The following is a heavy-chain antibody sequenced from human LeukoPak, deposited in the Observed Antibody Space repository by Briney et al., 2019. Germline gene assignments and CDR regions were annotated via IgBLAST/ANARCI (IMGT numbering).Heavy chain of an antibody. CDR3: TRAPLFGYCSSTSCYYFDY. D-gene: IGHD2-2*01. V-gene: IGHV3-49*04. CDR1: GFTFGDYA. Sequence: GGSLRLSCTASGFTFGDYAMSWVRQAPGKGLEWVGFIRSKAYGGTTEYAASVKGRFTISRDDSKSIAYLQMNSLKTEDTAVYYCTRAPLFGYCSSTSCYYFDYWGQGTLVTVSS. J-gene: IGHJ4*02. CDR2: IRSKAYGGTT.